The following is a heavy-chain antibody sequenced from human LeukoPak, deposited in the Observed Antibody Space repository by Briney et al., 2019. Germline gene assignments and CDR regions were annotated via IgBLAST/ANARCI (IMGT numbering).Heavy chain of an antibody. Sequence: GGSLRLSCAASGFTFSSYAMHWVRQAPGKGLEWVAFVHYDGSNNYYTDSVKGRFTISRDNSKNTLYLQMNTLRADDTAVYYCAKDQDMYCSGGSCYPFDYWGQGTLVTVSS. D-gene: IGHD2-15*01. J-gene: IGHJ4*02. CDR3: AKDQDMYCSGGSCYPFDY. CDR1: GFTFSSYA. V-gene: IGHV3-30*02. CDR2: VHYDGSNN.